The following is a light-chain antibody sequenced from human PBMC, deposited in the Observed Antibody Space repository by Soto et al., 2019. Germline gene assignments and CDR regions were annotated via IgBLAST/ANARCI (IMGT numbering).Light chain of an antibody. CDR2: GAS. CDR3: QHYVSPPIT. J-gene: IGKJ5*01. V-gene: IGKV3-20*01. CDR1: QSVTSNN. Sequence: EIVLTQSPGTLSLSPGERATLSCRASQSVTSNNLAWYQQKPGQAPGLLIYGASSRATGIPDRFSGSGSGTDFTLTISRLEPEDFAVYYCQHYVSPPITFGQGTRLEIK.